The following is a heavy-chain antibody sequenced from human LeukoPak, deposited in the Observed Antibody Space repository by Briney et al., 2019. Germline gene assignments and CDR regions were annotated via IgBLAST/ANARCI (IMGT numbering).Heavy chain of an antibody. Sequence: SETLSLTCTVSGDSISSYYWSWIRQPPGKGLEWIGYIYYSGSTNYNPSLRSRVTISVDTSKNQFSLKLTSVTAADTAVYYCAXXXXXXXXXXXXXYYYGMDVWGQGTTVTVSS. CDR2: IYYSGST. V-gene: IGHV4-59*12. CDR1: GDSISSYY. CDR3: AXXXXXXXXXXXXXYYYGMDV. J-gene: IGHJ6*02.